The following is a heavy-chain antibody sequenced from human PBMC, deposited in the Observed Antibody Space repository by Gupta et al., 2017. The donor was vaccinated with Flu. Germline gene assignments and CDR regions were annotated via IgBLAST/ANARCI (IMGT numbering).Heavy chain of an antibody. CDR1: GDSISNSDFY. Sequence: QLQLQESGPGLVKPSETLSLTCTVSGDSISNSDFYWAWIRQPPGKGLECIGVIHHSGRTYYTPSLKSRVTMSVDTPKYQFSLKLSSVTAADTAVYYCAARRKDLNWFDPWGQGTLVTVSS. CDR2: IHHSGRT. D-gene: IGHD1-14*01. CDR3: AARRKDLNWFDP. J-gene: IGHJ5*02. V-gene: IGHV4-39*01.